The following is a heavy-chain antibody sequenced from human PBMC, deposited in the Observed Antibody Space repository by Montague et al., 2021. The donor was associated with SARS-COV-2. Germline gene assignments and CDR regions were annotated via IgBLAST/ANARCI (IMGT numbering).Heavy chain of an antibody. V-gene: IGHV1-18*04. CDR1: GYTFTSYG. CDR3: ARTFGSGSYRSYYYYGMDV. J-gene: IGHJ6*02. Sequence: SVKVSCKASGYTFTSYGISWVRQAPGQGLEWMGWISAYNGNTNYAQKLQGRVTMTTDTSTSTAYMELRSLRSDDTAVYYCARTFGSGSYRSYYYYGMDVWGQGTTVTVSS. D-gene: IGHD3-10*01. CDR2: ISAYNGNT.